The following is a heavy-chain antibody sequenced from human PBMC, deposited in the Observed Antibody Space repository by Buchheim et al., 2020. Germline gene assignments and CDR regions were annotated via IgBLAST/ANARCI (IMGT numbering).Heavy chain of an antibody. CDR1: GFTFSGSA. J-gene: IGHJ6*01. V-gene: IGHV3-73*01. D-gene: IGHD2-2*01. CDR3: AYCSSTSCPGRVTYGMDV. Sequence: EVQLVESGGGLVQPGGSLKLSCAASGFTFSGSAMHWVRQASGKGLEWVGRIRSKANSYATAYAASVKGRLTISRDDSKKTAYLQMNSLKTEDTAVYYCAYCSSTSCPGRVTYGMDVWGQGTT. CDR2: IRSKANSYAT.